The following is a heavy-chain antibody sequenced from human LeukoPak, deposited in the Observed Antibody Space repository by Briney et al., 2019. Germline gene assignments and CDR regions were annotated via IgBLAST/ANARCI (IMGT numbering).Heavy chain of an antibody. J-gene: IGHJ4*02. CDR1: GYTLTELS. CDR3: ATDLMDTGGYKTFDY. D-gene: IGHD5-24*01. CDR2: FDPEDGET. V-gene: IGHV1-24*01. Sequence: XSVKVSCKVSGYTLTELSMHRVRQAPGKGLEWMGGFDPEDGETIYAQKFQGRVTMTEDTSTDTAYMELSSLRSEDTAVYYCATDLMDTGGYKTFDYWGQGTLVTVSS.